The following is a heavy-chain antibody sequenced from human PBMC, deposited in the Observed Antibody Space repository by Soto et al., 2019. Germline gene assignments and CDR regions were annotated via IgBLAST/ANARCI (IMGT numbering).Heavy chain of an antibody. CDR1: GFTFSSYG. J-gene: IGHJ2*01. Sequence: GGSLRLSCAASGFTFSSYGMHWVRQAPGKGLEWVAVIWYDGSNKYYADSVKGRFTISRDNSKNTLYLQMNSLRAEDTAVFYCAKERYGDYGWYFDLWGRGTLVTVYS. CDR2: IWYDGSNK. V-gene: IGHV3-33*06. D-gene: IGHD4-17*01. CDR3: AKERYGDYGWYFDL.